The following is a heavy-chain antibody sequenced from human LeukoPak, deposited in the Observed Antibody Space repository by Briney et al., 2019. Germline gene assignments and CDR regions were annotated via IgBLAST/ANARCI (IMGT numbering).Heavy chain of an antibody. CDR1: GFTFSSYS. V-gene: IGHV3-48*04. Sequence: GGSLRLSCAASGFTFSSYSMNWVRQAPGKGLEWISYISNSGSTKYYADSVKGRFTISRDNAKNSLYLQMNSLRAEDTAVYYCAAVIDYWGQGTLVTVSS. J-gene: IGHJ4*02. CDR3: AAVIDY. CDR2: ISNSGSTK.